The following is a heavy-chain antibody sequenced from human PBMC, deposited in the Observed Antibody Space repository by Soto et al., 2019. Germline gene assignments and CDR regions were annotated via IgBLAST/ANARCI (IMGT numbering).Heavy chain of an antibody. Sequence: PSGTLSLTCTVSGGSLSPNYWAWIRQPPGRGLEWIGYIYYAGTTSYNPSLKSRLTISLETSKSQISLRLSSVTAADTAVYYCARLGAYYQSLDPWGPGTLVTVSS. V-gene: IGHV4-59*08. D-gene: IGHD2-21*01. CDR3: ARLGAYYQSLDP. CDR1: GGSLSPNY. CDR2: IYYAGTT. J-gene: IGHJ5*02.